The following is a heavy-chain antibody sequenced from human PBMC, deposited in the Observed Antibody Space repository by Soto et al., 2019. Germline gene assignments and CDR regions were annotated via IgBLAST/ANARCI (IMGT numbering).Heavy chain of an antibody. CDR1: GFLFSGYA. CDR2: ISYDGKEK. J-gene: IGHJ4*02. Sequence: QVQLVESGGGVVQPGGSLRLSCATSGFLFSGYAMHWVRQTPGKGLEWVAVISYDGKEKYYADSAEGRFTISRESSGVTLDLQMSSLRVEDTAVYYCARGRGLAARPQQIDHGGQGTVVTVSS. D-gene: IGHD6-6*01. CDR3: ARGRGLAARPQQIDH. V-gene: IGHV3-30*04.